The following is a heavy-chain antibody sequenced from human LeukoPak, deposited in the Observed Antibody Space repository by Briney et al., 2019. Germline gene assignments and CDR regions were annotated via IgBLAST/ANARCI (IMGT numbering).Heavy chain of an antibody. D-gene: IGHD6-13*01. CDR3: ARSAYSSSWYSFDY. V-gene: IGHV4-34*01. J-gene: IGHJ4*02. CDR1: GGSFSGYY. CDR2: INHSGST. Sequence: SETLSLTCAVYGGSFSGYYWSWIRQPPGKGLEWIGEINHSGSTNYNPSLESRVTISVDTSKNQFSLKLSSVTAADTAVYYCARSAYSSSWYSFDYWGQGTLVTVSS.